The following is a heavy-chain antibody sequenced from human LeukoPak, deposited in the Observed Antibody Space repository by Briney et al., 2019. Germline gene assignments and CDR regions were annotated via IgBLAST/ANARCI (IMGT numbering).Heavy chain of an antibody. CDR2: ISGSGGST. J-gene: IGHJ4*02. CDR1: GFTFISYA. CDR3: AKALTIFGVGMFDY. D-gene: IGHD3-3*01. V-gene: IGHV3-23*01. Sequence: GGSLRLSCAASGFTFISYAMSCVRQAPGKGLEWVSAISGSGGSTYYADSVKGRFTISRDNSKNTLYLQMNSLRAEDTAVYYCAKALTIFGVGMFDYWGQGTLVTVSS.